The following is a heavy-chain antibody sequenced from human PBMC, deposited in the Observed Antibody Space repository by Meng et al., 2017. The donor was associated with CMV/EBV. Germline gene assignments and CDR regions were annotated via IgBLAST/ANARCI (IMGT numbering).Heavy chain of an antibody. J-gene: IGHJ4*02. CDR2: IIPNFRTA. CDR1: GGTFSSHV. V-gene: IGHV1-69*15. CDR3: ARSLVSGWTRAFEH. Sequence: SGGTFSSHVVNWVRQGPGQGLGWVGRIIPNFRTAKNIQKFRSRVTLTADESTGIAYMELSSLTSEDTAVYYCARSLVSGWTRAFEHWGQGTLVTVSS. D-gene: IGHD6-19*01.